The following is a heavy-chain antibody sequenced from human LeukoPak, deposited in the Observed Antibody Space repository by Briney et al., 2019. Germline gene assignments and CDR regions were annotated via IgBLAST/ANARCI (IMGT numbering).Heavy chain of an antibody. CDR3: AKKYNTGLDP. V-gene: IGHV3-23*01. Sequence: GGSLRLSCAASGFTFSSYAMRWVRQAPGKGLEWVSDISGSGASTYYADSVKGRFTISRDNSKNTLYLQMNSLRAEDTAVYYCAKKYNTGLDPWGQGTLVTVSS. J-gene: IGHJ5*02. CDR1: GFTFSSYA. CDR2: ISGSGAST. D-gene: IGHD1-14*01.